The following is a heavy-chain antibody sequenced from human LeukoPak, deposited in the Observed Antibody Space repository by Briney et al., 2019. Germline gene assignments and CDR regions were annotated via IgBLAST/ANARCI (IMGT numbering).Heavy chain of an antibody. Sequence: GESLKISCKGSGYSFGNRWIGWVRQMPGKGLEWMGIIYPDDSDTIYSPSFEGQVTISADKSISTAYLQWSSLKASDTAMYYCARGAYGSGSSYNYCGMDVWGQGTTVTVSS. J-gene: IGHJ6*02. CDR3: ARGAYGSGSSYNYCGMDV. D-gene: IGHD3-10*01. CDR2: IYPDDSDT. V-gene: IGHV5-51*01. CDR1: GYSFGNRW.